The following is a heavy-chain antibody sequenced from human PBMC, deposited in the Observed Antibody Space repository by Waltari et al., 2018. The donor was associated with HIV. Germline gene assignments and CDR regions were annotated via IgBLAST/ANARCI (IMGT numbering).Heavy chain of an antibody. CDR3: VRYLGDNEALIFFDY. CDR1: GYTFTSFG. D-gene: IGHD2-8*01. J-gene: IGHJ4*02. CDR2: ISAYNGTK. Sequence: QVQLVQSGAEVKKPGASVKVSCKASGYTFTSFGISWVRQAPGQGLEWVGWISAYNGTKDYAQNLPGRATMTTDTSPSTAYMELRSLRSDDTAMYYCVRYLGDNEALIFFDYWGQGTLVTVSS. V-gene: IGHV1-18*01.